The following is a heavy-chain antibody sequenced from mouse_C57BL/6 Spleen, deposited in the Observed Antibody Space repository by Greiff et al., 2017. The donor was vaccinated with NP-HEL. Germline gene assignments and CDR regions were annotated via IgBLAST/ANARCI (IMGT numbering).Heavy chain of an antibody. V-gene: IGHV14-2*01. D-gene: IGHD1-1*02. Sequence: EVQLQQSGAELVKPGASVKLSCTASGFNINDYYMHWVKQRTEQGLEWIGRIDPEDGETKYAQKFQGKATITADKSSNTAYLQLSSLTSEDTAVYYCARGGSYDFDDWGQGTTLTVSS. J-gene: IGHJ2*01. CDR1: GFNINDYY. CDR2: IDPEDGET. CDR3: ARGGSYDFDD.